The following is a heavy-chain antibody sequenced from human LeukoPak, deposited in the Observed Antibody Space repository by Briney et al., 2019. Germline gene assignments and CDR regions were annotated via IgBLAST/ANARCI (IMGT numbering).Heavy chain of an antibody. J-gene: IGHJ4*02. Sequence: GGSLRLSCAASGFTFSSYAMSWVRQAPGKGLEWVTAISGSGGSTYYADSVKGRFTISRDSSKNTLYLQMNSLRAEDTAVYYCAKAPRITMIFGYWGQGTLVTVSS. CDR1: GFTFSSYA. CDR2: ISGSGGST. V-gene: IGHV3-23*01. D-gene: IGHD3-22*01. CDR3: AKAPRITMIFGY.